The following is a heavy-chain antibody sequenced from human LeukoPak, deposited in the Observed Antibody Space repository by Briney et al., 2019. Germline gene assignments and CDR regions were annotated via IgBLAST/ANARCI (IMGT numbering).Heavy chain of an antibody. CDR1: GGSISSGDYY. CDR3: ARGSSTTTIFGVVIISYYFDY. V-gene: IGHV4-30-4*01. J-gene: IGHJ4*02. Sequence: RASETLSLTCTVSGGSISSGDYYWSWIRQPPGKGLEWIGYIYYSGSTYYNPSLKSRVTISVDTSKNQFSLKLSSVTAADTAVYYCARGSSTTTIFGVVIISYYFDYWGQGTLVTVSS. CDR2: IYYSGST. D-gene: IGHD3-3*01.